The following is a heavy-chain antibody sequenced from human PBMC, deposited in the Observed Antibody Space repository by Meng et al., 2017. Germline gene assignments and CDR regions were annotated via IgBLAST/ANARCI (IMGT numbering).Heavy chain of an antibody. D-gene: IGHD5-24*01. CDR3: ARCGEEMATITGYYYYGMDV. CDR2: IYPGDSDT. J-gene: IGHJ6*01. Sequence: GSLKISCKGSGYSFTSYWIGWVRQMPGKGLEWMGIIYPGDSDTRYSPSFQGQVTISADKSISTAYLQWSSLKASDTAMYYCARCGEEMATITGYYYYGMDVWGQGNTVNGSS. CDR1: GYSFTSYW. V-gene: IGHV5-51*01.